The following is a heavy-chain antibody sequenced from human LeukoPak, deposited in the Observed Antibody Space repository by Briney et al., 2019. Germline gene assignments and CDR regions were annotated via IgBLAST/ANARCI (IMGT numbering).Heavy chain of an antibody. CDR3: ARDSLVVTATYNWFDP. Sequence: ASVKVSCKASGYTFTGYYMHWVRQAPGQGLEWMGWINPNSGGTNYAQKFQGRVTMTRDTSISTAYMGLSRLRSDDTAVYYCARDSLVVTATYNWFDPWGQGTLVTVSS. CDR2: INPNSGGT. V-gene: IGHV1-2*02. CDR1: GYTFTGYY. J-gene: IGHJ5*02. D-gene: IGHD2-21*02.